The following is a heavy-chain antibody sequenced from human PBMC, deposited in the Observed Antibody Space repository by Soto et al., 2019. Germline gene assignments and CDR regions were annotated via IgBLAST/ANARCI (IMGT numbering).Heavy chain of an antibody. J-gene: IGHJ6*02. Sequence: GWSLRLSCAASGFTFSSYAMSWVRQAPGKGLEWVGFIRSKAYGGTTEYAASVKGRFTISRDDSKSIAYLQMNSLKTEDTAVYYCTRGGTAMVSYYYYGMDVWGQGTTVTVSS. CDR2: IRSKAYGGTT. CDR3: TRGGTAMVSYYYYGMDV. V-gene: IGHV3-49*04. D-gene: IGHD5-18*01. CDR1: GFTFSSYA.